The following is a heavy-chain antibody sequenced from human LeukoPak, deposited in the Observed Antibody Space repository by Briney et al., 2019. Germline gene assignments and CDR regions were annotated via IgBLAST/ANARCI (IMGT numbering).Heavy chain of an antibody. CDR2: INHNGNVS. V-gene: IGHV3-7*03. Sequence: QPGGSLRLSCAASGFTFSSYWMNWARQAPGKGLEWVASINHNGNVSYYVDSVKGRFTISRDNAKNSLYLQMSNLRAEDTAVYFCARGGGLDVWGQGATVTVSS. CDR3: ARGGGLDV. CDR1: GFTFSSYW. J-gene: IGHJ6*02. D-gene: IGHD3-16*01.